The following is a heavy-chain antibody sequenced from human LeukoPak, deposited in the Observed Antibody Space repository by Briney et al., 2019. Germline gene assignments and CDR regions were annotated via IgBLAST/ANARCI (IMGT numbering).Heavy chain of an antibody. D-gene: IGHD5-24*01. CDR2: INHSGST. V-gene: IGHV4-34*01. CDR3: ARGRRDGYNRYYFDY. J-gene: IGHJ4*02. Sequence: SETLSLTCAVYGGSFSGYYWSWIRQPPGKGLEWIGEINHSGSTNYNPSLKSRVTISVDTSKNQFSLKLSSVTAADTAVYYCARGRRDGYNRYYFDYWGQGTLVTVSS. CDR1: GGSFSGYY.